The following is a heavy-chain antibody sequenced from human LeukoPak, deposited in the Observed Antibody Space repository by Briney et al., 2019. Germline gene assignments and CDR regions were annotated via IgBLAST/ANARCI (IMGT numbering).Heavy chain of an antibody. V-gene: IGHV1-18*01. CDR3: ARMTDFTTYYYDSSGYSLFDY. D-gene: IGHD3-22*01. CDR2: ISAYNGNT. CDR1: GYTFTSYG. Sequence: ASVKVSCKASGYTFTSYGISWVRQAPGQGLEWMGWISAYNGNTNYAQKLQGRVTMTTDTSTSTAYMELRSLRSDDTAVYYCARMTDFTTYYYDSSGYSLFDYWGQGTLVTVSS. J-gene: IGHJ4*02.